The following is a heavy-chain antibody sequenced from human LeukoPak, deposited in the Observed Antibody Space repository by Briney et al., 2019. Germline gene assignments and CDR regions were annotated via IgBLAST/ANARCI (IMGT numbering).Heavy chain of an antibody. CDR3: ARLYSSGWYYFDY. D-gene: IGHD6-19*01. CDR2: IYTSGST. Sequence: SETLSLTCAVYGESFSEYYWSWIRQPPGKGLEWIGRIYTSGSTNYTPSLKSRVTMSVVTSMSQCSLKLSSVTAADTAVYYCARLYSSGWYYFDYWGQGTLVTVSS. J-gene: IGHJ4*02. V-gene: IGHV4-59*10. CDR1: GESFSEYY.